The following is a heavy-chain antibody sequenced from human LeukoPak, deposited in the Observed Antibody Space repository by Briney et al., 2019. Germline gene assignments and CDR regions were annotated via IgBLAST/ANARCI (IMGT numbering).Heavy chain of an antibody. J-gene: IGHJ6*02. CDR2: INHSGST. CDR1: GGSFSGYY. Sequence: PSETLSLTCAVYGGSFSGYYWSWIRQPPGKGLEWIGEINHSGSTNYNPSLKSRVTISVDTSKNQFSLKLSSVTAADTAVYYCARDGYSYGYYYYGMDVWGQGTTVTVSS. V-gene: IGHV4-34*01. D-gene: IGHD5-18*01. CDR3: ARDGYSYGYYYYGMDV.